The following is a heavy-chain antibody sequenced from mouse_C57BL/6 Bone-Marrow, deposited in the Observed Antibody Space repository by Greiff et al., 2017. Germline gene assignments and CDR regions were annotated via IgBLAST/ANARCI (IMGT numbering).Heavy chain of an antibody. CDR2: IYPGSGST. V-gene: IGHV1-55*01. CDR3: APRNLYDGYSDY. D-gene: IGHD2-3*01. CDR1: GYTFTSYW. J-gene: IGHJ2*01. Sequence: QVQLQQPGAELVKPGASVKMSCKASGYTFTSYWITWVKQRPGQGLEWIGDIYPGSGSTNYNAKFKSKDTLTVDTSSSTAYMQRSSLTSEDSAVYYGAPRNLYDGYSDYWGQGTTLTVSS.